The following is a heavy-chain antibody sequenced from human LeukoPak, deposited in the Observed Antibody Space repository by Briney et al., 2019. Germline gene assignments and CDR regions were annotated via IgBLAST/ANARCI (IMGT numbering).Heavy chain of an antibody. CDR2: IYYSGST. V-gene: IGHV4-59*08. CDR3: ARHVRDFYDSSGYEPAIDY. CDR1: GGSISSYY. Sequence: SETLSLTCTVSGGSISSYYWSWIRQPPGKGLEWIGYIYYSGSTNYNPSLKSRVTISVDTSKNQFSLKLSSVTAADTAVYYCARHVRDFYDSSGYEPAIDYWGQGTLVTVSS. D-gene: IGHD3-22*01. J-gene: IGHJ4*02.